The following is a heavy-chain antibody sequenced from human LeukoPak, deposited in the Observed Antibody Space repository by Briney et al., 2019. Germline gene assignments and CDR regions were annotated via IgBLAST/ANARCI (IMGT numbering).Heavy chain of an antibody. CDR2: ISDDGSTK. CDR1: GFTFSSYG. CDR3: AKEGAAGGKMQYCFDY. J-gene: IGHJ4*02. V-gene: IGHV3-30*18. D-gene: IGHD6-13*01. Sequence: GGSLRLSCAASGFTFSSYGMHWVRRAPGKGLEWVAVISDDGSTKYYADSVKGRFTISRDNSKNTLYLEMNSLRAEDTAVYYCAKEGAAGGKMQYCFDYWGQGTLVTVSS.